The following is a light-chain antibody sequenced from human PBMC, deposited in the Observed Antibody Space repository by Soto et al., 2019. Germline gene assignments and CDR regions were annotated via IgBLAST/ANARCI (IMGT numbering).Light chain of an antibody. J-gene: IGKJ1*01. CDR3: QQHRHWPPWT. V-gene: IGKV3-11*01. Sequence: EVVLTQSPATLSLSPGERATLSCRASQTVRTFLDWYQQKPGRAPRLLIYGASNRATGIPARFSGSGSGTDITLTICILEPEDLAVYYCQQHRHWPPWTFGQGTRVEIQ. CDR1: QTVRTF. CDR2: GAS.